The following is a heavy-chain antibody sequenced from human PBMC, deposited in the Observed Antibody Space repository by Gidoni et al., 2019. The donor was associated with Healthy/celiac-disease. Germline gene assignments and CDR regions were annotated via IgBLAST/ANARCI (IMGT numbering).Heavy chain of an antibody. V-gene: IGHV4-39*01. Sequence: QLQLQQSGPGLVKPSETLSPPCTVSGCSISSSSYYWGWIRQPPGKGLEWIGSIYYSGSTYSNPSLKSRVTISVDTSKNQFSLKLSSVTAADTAVYYCARPGGGSYYFNWFDPWGQGTLVTVSS. CDR2: IYYSGST. CDR3: ARPGGGSYYFNWFDP. J-gene: IGHJ5*02. CDR1: GCSISSSSYY. D-gene: IGHD1-26*01.